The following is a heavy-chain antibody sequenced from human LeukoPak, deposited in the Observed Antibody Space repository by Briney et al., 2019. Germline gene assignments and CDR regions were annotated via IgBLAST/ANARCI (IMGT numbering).Heavy chain of an antibody. D-gene: IGHD2-2*01. V-gene: IGHV5-51*01. Sequence: GESLKISCKGSGYSFTSYWIGWVRQMPGKGLEWMGIIYPGDPDTRYSPSFQGQVTISADKSISTAYLQWSSLKASDTAMYYCARLGCSSTSCYRNWFDPWGQGTLVTVSS. CDR3: ARLGCSSTSCYRNWFDP. CDR1: GYSFTSYW. J-gene: IGHJ5*02. CDR2: IYPGDPDT.